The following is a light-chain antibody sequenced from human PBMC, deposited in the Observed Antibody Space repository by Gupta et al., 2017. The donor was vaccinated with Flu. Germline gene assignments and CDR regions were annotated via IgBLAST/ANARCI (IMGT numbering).Light chain of an antibody. Sequence: SVSGSPGQSVAISCTGTSSDVGAYDYVSWYQQHPGKAPELMIFEVSRRPSGISDRFSGSKSGNTASLTITGLLAEDEAYYYCSSYRKTNTVVVFGGGTKVTVL. J-gene: IGLJ2*01. CDR1: SSDVGAYDY. CDR3: SSYRKTNTVVV. V-gene: IGLV2-14*01. CDR2: EVS.